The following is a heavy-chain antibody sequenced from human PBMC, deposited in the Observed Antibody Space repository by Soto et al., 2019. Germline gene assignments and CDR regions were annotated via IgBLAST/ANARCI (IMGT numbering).Heavy chain of an antibody. CDR2: INHSGST. CDR3: ARGEVAGTLYYYYGMDV. D-gene: IGHD6-19*01. V-gene: IGHV4-34*01. CDR1: GGSFSGYY. J-gene: IGHJ6*02. Sequence: QVQLQQWGAGLLKPSETLSLTCAVYGGSFSGYYWSWIRQPPGKGLEWIGEINHSGSTNYNPSLKSRATISVDTSTHQFSMKLSSVTAADTAVYYCARGEVAGTLYYYYGMDVWGQGTTVTVSS.